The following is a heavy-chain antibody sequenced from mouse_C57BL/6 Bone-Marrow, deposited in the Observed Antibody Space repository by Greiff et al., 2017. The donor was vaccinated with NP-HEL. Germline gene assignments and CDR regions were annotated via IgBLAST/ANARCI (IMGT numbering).Heavy chain of an antibody. CDR2: ISSGGSYT. CDR1: GFTFSSYG. D-gene: IGHD4-1*01. Sequence: EVQRVESGGDLVKPGGSLKLSCAASGFTFSSYGMSWVRQTPDKRLEWVATISSGGSYTYYPDSVKGRFTISRDNAKNTLYLQMSSLKSEDTAMYYCASPANWASWFAYWGQGTLVTVSA. CDR3: ASPANWASWFAY. V-gene: IGHV5-6*01. J-gene: IGHJ3*01.